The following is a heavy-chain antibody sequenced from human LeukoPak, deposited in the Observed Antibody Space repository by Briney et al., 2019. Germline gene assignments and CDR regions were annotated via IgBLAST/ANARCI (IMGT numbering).Heavy chain of an antibody. CDR3: ARDPQWELPAMDV. CDR2: INSDGSST. CDR1: GFTFSSYW. V-gene: IGHV3-74*01. D-gene: IGHD1-26*01. Sequence: GGSLRLSWAAAGFTFSSYWMHWVRQAPGKGLVWVSRINSDGSSTSYADSVKGRFTISRDNAKNTLYLQMNSLRAEDTAVYYCARDPQWELPAMDVWGQGTTVTVSS. J-gene: IGHJ6*02.